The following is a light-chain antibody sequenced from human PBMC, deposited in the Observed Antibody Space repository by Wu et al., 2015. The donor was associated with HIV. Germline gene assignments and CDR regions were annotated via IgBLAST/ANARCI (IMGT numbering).Light chain of an antibody. J-gene: IGKJ1*01. CDR3: LQHYSYPWT. CDR2: GAS. Sequence: EVVMTQSPATLSVSPGERATLSCRASQSVASNVAWYQQTPGQAPRLLINGASTRATSIPARFSGSGSGTDFTLTITSLQSEDFATYYCLQHYSYPWTFGQGTKVELK. V-gene: IGKV3-15*01. CDR1: QSVASN.